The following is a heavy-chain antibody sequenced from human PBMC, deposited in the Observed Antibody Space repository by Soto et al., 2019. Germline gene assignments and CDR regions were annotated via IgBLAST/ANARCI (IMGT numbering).Heavy chain of an antibody. Sequence: ASVKVSCKASGYTFTSYGISWVRQDPGQGLEWMGWISAYNGNTNYAQKLQGRVTMTTDTSTSTAYMELRSLRSDDTAVYYCARVVSGYDPSEAFDIWGQGTMVTVSS. J-gene: IGHJ3*02. CDR1: GYTFTSYG. CDR3: ARVVSGYDPSEAFDI. CDR2: ISAYNGNT. V-gene: IGHV1-18*01. D-gene: IGHD5-12*01.